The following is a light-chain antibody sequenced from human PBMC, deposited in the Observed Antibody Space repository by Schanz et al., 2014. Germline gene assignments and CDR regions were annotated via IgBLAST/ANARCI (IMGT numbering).Light chain of an antibody. CDR2: DVT. Sequence: QSALTQPPSASGSPGQSVTISCTGTSSDVGNYNYVSWYRHHPGKAPKLIIFDVTSRPSGVSNRFSGSKSGNTASLTISGLQAEDEADYYCCSYAGSTNLRFGGGTKLTVL. J-gene: IGLJ3*02. CDR3: CSYAGSTNLR. CDR1: SSDVGNYNY. V-gene: IGLV2-8*01.